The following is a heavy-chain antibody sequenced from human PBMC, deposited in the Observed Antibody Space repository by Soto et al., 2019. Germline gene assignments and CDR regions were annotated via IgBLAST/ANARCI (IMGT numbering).Heavy chain of an antibody. CDR1: GFTVSSNY. D-gene: IGHD5-12*01. J-gene: IGHJ4*02. Sequence: EVQLVESGGGLVQPGGSLRLSCAASGFTVSSNYMSWVRRAPGKGLEWVSVIYSGGSTYYADSVKGRFTISRDNSKNTLYLQMNSLRAEDTAVYYCARDPSDGYNSGDDYWGQGTLVTVSS. CDR2: IYSGGST. CDR3: ARDPSDGYNSGDDY. V-gene: IGHV3-66*01.